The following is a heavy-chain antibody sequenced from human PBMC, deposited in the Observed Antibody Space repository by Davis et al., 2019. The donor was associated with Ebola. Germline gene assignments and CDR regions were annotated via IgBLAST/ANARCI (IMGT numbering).Heavy chain of an antibody. CDR3: ARDWLDAFDI. CDR1: GGAFSSYI. Sequence: AASVKVSCKASGGAFSSYIVSWVRQAPGQGLEWMGGIIPISGIPSYAQKFQGRVTISADDSTSTAYMELSSLRSEDTAVYYCARDWLDAFDIWGQGTMVTVSS. D-gene: IGHD5-12*01. J-gene: IGHJ3*02. CDR2: IIPISGIP. V-gene: IGHV1-69*13.